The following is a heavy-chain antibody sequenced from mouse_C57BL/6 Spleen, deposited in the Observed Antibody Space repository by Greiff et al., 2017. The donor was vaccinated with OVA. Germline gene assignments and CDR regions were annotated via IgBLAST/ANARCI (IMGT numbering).Heavy chain of an antibody. CDR1: GYTFTSYG. D-gene: IGHD2-5*01. J-gene: IGHJ3*01. CDR3: ARGDYSNSVAY. V-gene: IGHV1-81*01. CDR2: IYPRSGNT. Sequence: QVQLKQSGAELARPGASVKLSCKASGYTFTSYGISWVKQRTGQGLEWIGEIYPRSGNTYYNEKFKGKATLTADKSSSTAYMELRSLTSEDSAVYFCARGDYSNSVAYWGQGTLVTVSA.